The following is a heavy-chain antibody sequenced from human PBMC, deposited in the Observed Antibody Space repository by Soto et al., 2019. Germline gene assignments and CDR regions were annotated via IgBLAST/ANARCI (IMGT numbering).Heavy chain of an antibody. CDR1: GYTFTSYG. J-gene: IGHJ4*02. Sequence: QVQLVQSGGEVKKPGASVKVSCKASGYTFTSYGITWGRQAPGQGREWMGWSSAYNCVTKYAQKFQDRVTMSTDTSTSTAYMELRSLRSNDTAVYYCAKGPRSGYCSGGSCHYFDYWGQGTLVTVSS. CDR2: SSAYNCVT. D-gene: IGHD2-15*01. CDR3: AKGPRSGYCSGGSCHYFDY. V-gene: IGHV1-18*01.